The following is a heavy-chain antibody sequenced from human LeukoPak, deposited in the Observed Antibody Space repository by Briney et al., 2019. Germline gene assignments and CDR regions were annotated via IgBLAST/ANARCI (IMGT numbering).Heavy chain of an antibody. CDR2: IIGSGSST. CDR1: GFTFSSYG. CDR3: ARSMVRGHGRYTFDY. J-gene: IGHJ4*02. Sequence: HPGGSLRLSCAASGFTFSSYGMSWVRQAPGKGLQWVSVIIGSGSSTYYADSVKGRFTISRDNARNTLYLQMNSLRAEDTAVYYCARSMVRGHGRYTFDYWGQGTLVTVSS. V-gene: IGHV3-23*01. D-gene: IGHD3-10*01.